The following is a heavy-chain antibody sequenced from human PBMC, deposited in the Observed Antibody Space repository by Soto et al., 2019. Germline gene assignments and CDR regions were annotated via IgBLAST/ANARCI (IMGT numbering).Heavy chain of an antibody. D-gene: IGHD2-2*01. CDR2: IYYSGST. Sequence: SETLSLTCTVSGGSISSYYWSWIRQPPGKGLEWIGYIYYSGSTNYNPSLKSRVTISVDTSKNQFSLKLSSVTAADTAVYYCARVAPASTNYYYCYYMDVWGKGTTVTVSS. V-gene: IGHV4-59*01. CDR3: ARVAPASTNYYYCYYMDV. CDR1: GGSISSYY. J-gene: IGHJ6*03.